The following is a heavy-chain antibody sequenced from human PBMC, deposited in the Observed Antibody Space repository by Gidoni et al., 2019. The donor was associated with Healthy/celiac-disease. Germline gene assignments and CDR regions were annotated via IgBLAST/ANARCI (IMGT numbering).Heavy chain of an antibody. V-gene: IGHV4-59*01. J-gene: IGHJ2*01. Sequence: QVQLQESGPGLVKPSETLSLTCTVSGGSISSSYWSWIRQPPGKGLEWIGYIYYSGSTNYNPSLKSRVTISVDTSKNQFSLKLSSVTAADTAVYYCARGLEYSSSSYNREYWYFDLWGRGTLVTVSS. D-gene: IGHD6-6*01. CDR3: ARGLEYSSSSYNREYWYFDL. CDR1: GGSISSSY. CDR2: IYYSGST.